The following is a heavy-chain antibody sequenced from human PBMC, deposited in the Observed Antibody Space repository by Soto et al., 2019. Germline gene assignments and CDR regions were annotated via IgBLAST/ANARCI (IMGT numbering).Heavy chain of an antibody. Sequence: QVPLVESGGGVVQPGRSLRLSFAASGFTFSSYAMHWVRQVPGKGLEWVAVISYDGSNKYYADSVKGRFTISRDNSKNTLYLQMNSLRAEDTAVYYCTRPLWRDDYNWGYFDLWGRGTLVTVSS. V-gene: IGHV3-30-3*01. CDR2: ISYDGSNK. CDR1: GFTFSSYA. D-gene: IGHD4-4*01. CDR3: TRPLWRDDYNWGYFDL. J-gene: IGHJ2*01.